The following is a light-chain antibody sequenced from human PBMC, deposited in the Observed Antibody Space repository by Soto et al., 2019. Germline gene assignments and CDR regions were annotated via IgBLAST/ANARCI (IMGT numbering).Light chain of an antibody. V-gene: IGKV3-15*01. Sequence: ETVMTQSPANLSVSPGERATLSCRASQSISSNLAWYQQKPGQGPRLLIYGASTRATGIPARFSGSGSGTEFTLTISSLQSEDFAVYYCQQYNKWPPYTFGQGTKLEIK. CDR1: QSISSN. CDR3: QQYNKWPPYT. J-gene: IGKJ2*01. CDR2: GAS.